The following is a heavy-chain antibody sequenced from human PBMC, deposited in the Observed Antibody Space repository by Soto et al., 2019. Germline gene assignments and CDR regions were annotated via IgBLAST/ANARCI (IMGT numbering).Heavy chain of an antibody. V-gene: IGHV2-5*02. Sequence: HITLKESGPTLVKPTNTLTLTCNVPGFSLSTSGVGVGLILQPPGKALEWLSLIWLEDNKRYNPALNSRLTITQDTSHNQEVLTMTNMDPVDTGTFYCAHTSSGNYYWFDSWGQGTLVTVAS. CDR3: AHTSSGNYYWFDS. J-gene: IGHJ5*01. D-gene: IGHD3-22*01. CDR1: GFSLSTSGVG. CDR2: IWLEDNK.